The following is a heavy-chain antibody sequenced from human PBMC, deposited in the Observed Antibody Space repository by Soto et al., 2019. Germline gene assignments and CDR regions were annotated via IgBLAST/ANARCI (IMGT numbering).Heavy chain of an antibody. V-gene: IGHV1-69*12. Sequence: QVELVQSGAEVKKPGSSVKVSCKASGGTFSSYAISWVRQAPGQGLEWMGGIIPIFGTADYAQKFQGRVTITADESTSTAYMELSSLRSEDTAVYYCASHYDSSGYYYRVLDYWGQGTLVTVSS. J-gene: IGHJ4*02. CDR1: GGTFSSYA. CDR3: ASHYDSSGYYYRVLDY. D-gene: IGHD3-22*01. CDR2: IIPIFGTA.